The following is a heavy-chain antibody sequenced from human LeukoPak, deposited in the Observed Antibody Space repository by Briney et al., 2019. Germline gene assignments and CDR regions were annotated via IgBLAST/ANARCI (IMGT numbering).Heavy chain of an antibody. Sequence: GGSLRLSCAASGFTFSSSSMNWVRQAPGKGLEWVSSISSSSSYIYYADSVKGRFTISRDNAKNSLYLQMNSLRAEDTAVYYCARDVVWLQPFDYWGQGTLVTVSS. D-gene: IGHD5-24*01. V-gene: IGHV3-21*01. J-gene: IGHJ4*02. CDR2: ISSSSSYI. CDR1: GFTFSSSS. CDR3: ARDVVWLQPFDY.